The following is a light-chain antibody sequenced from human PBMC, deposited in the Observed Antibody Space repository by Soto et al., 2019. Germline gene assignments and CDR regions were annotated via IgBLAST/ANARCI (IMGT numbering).Light chain of an antibody. V-gene: IGLV2-14*01. J-gene: IGLJ2*01. Sequence: QSALTQPASVSGSPGQSITISCTGTSSDVGGYNYVSWYQQHPGKAPKLMIYDVSNRPSGVSNRFSGSKSGNTASLPISGLQAEDAADYYCSSYTSSSTPVVFGGGTKLTVL. CDR1: SSDVGGYNY. CDR2: DVS. CDR3: SSYTSSSTPVV.